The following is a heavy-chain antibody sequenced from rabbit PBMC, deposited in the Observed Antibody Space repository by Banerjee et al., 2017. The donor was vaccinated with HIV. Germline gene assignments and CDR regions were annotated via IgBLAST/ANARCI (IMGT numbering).Heavy chain of an antibody. D-gene: IGHD6-1*01. Sequence: QSLEESGGDLVKPGASLTLTCTASGFDFSSNAMCWVRQAPGKGLEWIGCINTGSGSAYYASWAKGRFTISKTSSTTVTLQMTSLTAADTATYFCASAYYTYGYPDYAVADYFNLWGQGTLVTVS. V-gene: IGHV1S40*01. CDR3: ASAYYTYGYPDYAVADYFNL. CDR1: GFDFSSNA. CDR2: INTGSGSA. J-gene: IGHJ4*01.